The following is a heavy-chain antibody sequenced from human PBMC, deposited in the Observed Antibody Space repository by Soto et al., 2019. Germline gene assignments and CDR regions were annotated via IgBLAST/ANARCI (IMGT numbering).Heavy chain of an antibody. V-gene: IGHV1-2*02. CDR3: AREGVYGGGQPDY. CDR2: INPNSGDT. Sequence: ASVKVSCKASGYTFTGYYMHWVRQAPGQGLEWMGWINPNSGDTKYAQKFQGRVTMTRDTSISTAYMELSSLRSDDAAVYYCAREGVYGGGQPDYWGQGTLVTVSS. D-gene: IGHD4-17*01. CDR1: GYTFTGYY. J-gene: IGHJ4*02.